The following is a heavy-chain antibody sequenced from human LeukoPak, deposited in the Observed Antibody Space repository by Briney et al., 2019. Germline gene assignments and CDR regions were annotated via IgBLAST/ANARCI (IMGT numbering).Heavy chain of an antibody. CDR1: GESFSGHY. D-gene: IGHD3-22*01. J-gene: IGHJ4*02. V-gene: IGHV4-34*01. CDR2: IDQSGST. Sequence: SETLSLTCVVDGESFSGHYWSWIRQPPGKGLEWIGEIDQSGSTNYNPSLEHRVTISVDTSKKQSSLKLSSVTAADTAVYYCARRITMIVVVFDLWGQGTLVTVSP. CDR3: ARRITMIVVVFDL.